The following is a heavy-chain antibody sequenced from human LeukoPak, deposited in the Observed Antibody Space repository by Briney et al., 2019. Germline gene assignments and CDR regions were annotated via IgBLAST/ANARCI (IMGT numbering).Heavy chain of an antibody. V-gene: IGHV3-33*01. CDR3: ARASHMTTVTTPDY. J-gene: IGHJ4*02. CDR1: GFTFSSYG. CDR2: IWYDGSNK. Sequence: PGGSLRLSCAASGFTFSSYGMHWVCQAPGKGLEWVAVIWYDGSNKYYADSVKGRFTISRDNSKNTLYLQMNSLRAEDTAVYYCARASHMTTVTTPDYWGQGTLVTVSS. D-gene: IGHD4-11*01.